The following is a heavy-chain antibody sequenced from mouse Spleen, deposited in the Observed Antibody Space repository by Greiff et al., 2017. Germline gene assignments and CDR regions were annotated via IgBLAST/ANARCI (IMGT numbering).Heavy chain of an antibody. D-gene: IGHD1-2*01. CDR1: GYTFTSYW. CDR3: ARDSRHYYFDY. J-gene: IGHJ2*01. Sequence: QVQLKESGAELAKPGASVKMSCKASGYTFTSYWMHWVKQRPGQGLEWIGYINPSTGYTEYNQKFKDKATLTADKSSSTAYMQLSSLTSEDSAVYYCARDSRHYYFDYWGQGTTLTVSS. V-gene: IGHV1-7*01. CDR2: INPSTGYT.